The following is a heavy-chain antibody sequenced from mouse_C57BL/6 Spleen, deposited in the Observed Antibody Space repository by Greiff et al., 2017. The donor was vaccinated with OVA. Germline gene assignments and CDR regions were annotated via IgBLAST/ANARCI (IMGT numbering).Heavy chain of an antibody. CDR1: GYTFTDYY. CDR3: ARELAPMDY. CDR2: IYPGSGNT. D-gene: IGHD4-1*01. V-gene: IGHV1-76*01. J-gene: IGHJ4*01. Sequence: VQLQESGAELVRPGASVKLSCKASGYTFTDYYINWVKQRPGQGLEWIARIYPGSGNTYYNEKFKGKATLTAEKSSSTAYMQLSSLTSEDSAVYSCARELAPMDYWGQGTSVTVSS.